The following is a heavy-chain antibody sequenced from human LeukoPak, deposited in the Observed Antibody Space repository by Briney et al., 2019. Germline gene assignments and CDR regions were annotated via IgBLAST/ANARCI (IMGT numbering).Heavy chain of an antibody. CDR3: ARVSLYYDFDY. CDR2: IKQDGSEK. J-gene: IGHJ4*02. Sequence: PGGSLRLSCAASGFTFSTYAMSWVRQAPGKGLEWVANIKQDGSEKYYVDSVKGRFTISRDNAKNSLYLQMNSLRAEDTAVYYCARVSLYYDFDYWGQGTLVTVSS. V-gene: IGHV3-7*01. CDR1: GFTFSTYA. D-gene: IGHD3-3*01.